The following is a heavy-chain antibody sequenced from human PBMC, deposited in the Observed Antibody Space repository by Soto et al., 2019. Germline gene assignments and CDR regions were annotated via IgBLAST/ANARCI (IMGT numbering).Heavy chain of an antibody. CDR2: ISGNGGST. CDR3: AKRPASITTFDY. D-gene: IGHD2-2*01. J-gene: IGHJ4*02. Sequence: GGSLRLSCAASGFTFSNYAMSWVHQAPGKGLEWVSTISGNGGSTYYADSVKGRFTISRDNSKNMLFLQINSLRDDDSAVYYCAKRPASITTFDYWGQGTPVTVSS. CDR1: GFTFSNYA. V-gene: IGHV3-23*01.